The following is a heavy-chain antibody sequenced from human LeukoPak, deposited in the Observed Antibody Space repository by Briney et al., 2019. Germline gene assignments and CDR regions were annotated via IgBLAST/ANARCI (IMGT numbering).Heavy chain of an antibody. J-gene: IGHJ3*02. V-gene: IGHV1-24*01. CDR3: ATRPWNDGAFDI. CDR2: FDPEDGET. D-gene: IGHD1-1*01. Sequence: ASVKVSCKVSGYTLTELSMHWVRQAPGKGLEWMGGFDPEDGETIYAQKFQGRVTMTEDTSTDTAYMELRSLRSDDTAVYYCATRPWNDGAFDIWGQGTMVTVSS. CDR1: GYTLTELS.